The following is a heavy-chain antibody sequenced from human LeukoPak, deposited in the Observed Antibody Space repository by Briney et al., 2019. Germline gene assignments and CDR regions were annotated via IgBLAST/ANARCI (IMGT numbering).Heavy chain of an antibody. CDR1: GVSFRSYA. CDR2: IRYDGSNE. CDR3: AYCSSTSCYIEYFQH. Sequence: GGSLRLSCAASGVSFRSYAMSWVRQAPGKGLEWVAFIRYDGSNEYYADSVKGRFTISRDNSKNTLYLQMNSLRAEDTAVYYCAYCSSTSCYIEYFQHWGQGTLVTVSS. J-gene: IGHJ1*01. V-gene: IGHV3-30*02. D-gene: IGHD2-2*02.